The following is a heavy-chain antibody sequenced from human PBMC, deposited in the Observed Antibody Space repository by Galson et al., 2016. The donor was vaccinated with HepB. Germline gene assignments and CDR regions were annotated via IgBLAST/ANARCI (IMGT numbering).Heavy chain of an antibody. D-gene: IGHD3-10*01. CDR1: GFTFSSYG. J-gene: IGHJ6*02. V-gene: IGHV3-23*01. CDR3: VKDKDYYGMDV. CDR2: IIPSGGDT. Sequence: SLRLSCAASGFTFSSYGMHWARQAPGKGLEWVASIIPSGGDTHYAESVKGRFTISRDNSKYTVYLQMHSLRGEDTALYYCVKDKDYYGMDVWGQGTTVIVSS.